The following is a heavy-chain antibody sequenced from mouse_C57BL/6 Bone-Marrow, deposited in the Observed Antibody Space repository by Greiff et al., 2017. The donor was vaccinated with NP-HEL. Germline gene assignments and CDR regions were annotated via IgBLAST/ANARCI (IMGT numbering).Heavy chain of an antibody. Sequence: VQLKESGPELVKPGASVKISCKASGYSFTGYYMNWVKQSPEKSLEWIGEINPSTGGTTYNQKFKAKATLTVDKSSSTAYMQLKSLTSEDSAVYYCARSHYYGSSPYWYFDVWGTGTTVTVSS. J-gene: IGHJ1*03. CDR3: ARSHYYGSSPYWYFDV. CDR2: INPSTGGT. D-gene: IGHD1-1*01. CDR1: GYSFTGYY. V-gene: IGHV1-42*01.